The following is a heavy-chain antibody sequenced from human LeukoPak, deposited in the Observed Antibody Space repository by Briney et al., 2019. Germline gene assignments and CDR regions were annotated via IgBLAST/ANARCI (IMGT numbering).Heavy chain of an antibody. V-gene: IGHV4-59*01. CDR2: IYYSGST. CDR1: GGSISSYY. CDR3: ARTTFSPVHVLLGAHYYDSSGYWYYFDY. D-gene: IGHD3-22*01. Sequence: KPSETLSLTCTVSGGSISSYYWSWIRQPPGKGLEWIGYIYYSGSTNYNPSLKSRVTISVDTSKNQFSLKLSSVTAADTAVYYCARTTFSPVHVLLGAHYYDSSGYWYYFDYWGQGTLVTVSS. J-gene: IGHJ4*02.